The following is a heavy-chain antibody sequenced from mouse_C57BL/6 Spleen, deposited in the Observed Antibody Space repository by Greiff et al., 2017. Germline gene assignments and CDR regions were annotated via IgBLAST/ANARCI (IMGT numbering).Heavy chain of an antibody. CDR2: IYPGDGDT. Sequence: QVQLQPSGAELVKPGASVKISCKASGYAFSSYWMNWVKQRPGKGLEWIGQIYPGDGDTNYNGKFKGKATLAGDKSSSTAYMQLSNLTSEVSAVYFCSRLGLYHYPLDYWGQGTPLTVSS. D-gene: IGHD1-1*02. CDR3: SRLGLYHYPLDY. V-gene: IGHV1-80*01. CDR1: GYAFSSYW. J-gene: IGHJ2*01.